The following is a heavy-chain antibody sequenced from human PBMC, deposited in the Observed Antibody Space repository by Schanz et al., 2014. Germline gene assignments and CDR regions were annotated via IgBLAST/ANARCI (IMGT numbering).Heavy chain of an antibody. CDR1: GYTFTDYG. V-gene: IGHV1-69*04. CDR2: IISILGIP. J-gene: IGHJ6*03. Sequence: QVQLVQSGGEMKKPGASVKVSCKASGYTFTDYGLSWVRQAPGQGLEWMGRIISILGIPNYAQKFQGRVTFTADKSTSTAYMELSSLTSEDTAVYYCARVSMEFERGKSYYYYMDVWGRGTTVTVSS. D-gene: IGHD3-10*01. CDR3: ARVSMEFERGKSYYYYMDV.